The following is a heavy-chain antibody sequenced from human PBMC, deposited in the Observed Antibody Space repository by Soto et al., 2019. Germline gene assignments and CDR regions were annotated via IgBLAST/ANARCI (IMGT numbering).Heavy chain of an antibody. CDR3: ATGRGYSYARRFLSGFDV. CDR2: IIPISGTP. Sequence: QVHLMQSGAEVKKPGSSVKVSCKASGGTFSTYAINWVRQAPGQGLEWMGGIIPISGTPSYAQKFQGRVTITADESTSTAYMELSSLRSEDTAVYYCATGRGYSYARRFLSGFDVWGQGTTVTVSS. V-gene: IGHV1-69*01. D-gene: IGHD5-18*01. J-gene: IGHJ6*02. CDR1: GGTFSTYA.